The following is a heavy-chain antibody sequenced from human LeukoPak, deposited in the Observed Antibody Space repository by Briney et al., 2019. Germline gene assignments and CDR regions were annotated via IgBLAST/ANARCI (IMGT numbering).Heavy chain of an antibody. V-gene: IGHV4-39*01. CDR1: GISISSGDYH. J-gene: IGHJ4*02. CDR2: IYRSGVT. CDR3: ARQIGGFRWAFDS. Sequence: SETLSLTCSVSGISISSGDYHWAWIRQPPGEGLEWIGSIYRSGVTSYNPSLKSRLTISVNTFNDQFSLKLSSVTATDMAVYYCARQIGGFRWAFDSWGQGTLVTVSS. D-gene: IGHD2/OR15-2a*01.